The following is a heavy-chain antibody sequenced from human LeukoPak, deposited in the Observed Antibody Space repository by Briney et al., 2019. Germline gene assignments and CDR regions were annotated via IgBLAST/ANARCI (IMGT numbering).Heavy chain of an antibody. J-gene: IGHJ6*03. CDR3: ARGVRLRFLEWLPDYYYMDV. V-gene: IGHV1-8*03. D-gene: IGHD3-3*01. CDR2: MNPNSGNT. CDR1: GYTFTSYD. Sequence: GASVKVSCKASGYTFTSYDINWVRQATGQGLEWMGWMNPNSGNTGYAQKFQGRVTITRNTSISTAYMELSSLRSEDTAAYYCARGVRLRFLEWLPDYYYMDVWGKGTTVTVSS.